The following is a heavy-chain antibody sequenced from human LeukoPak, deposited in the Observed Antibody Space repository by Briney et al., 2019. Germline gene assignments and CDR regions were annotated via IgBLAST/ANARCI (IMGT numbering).Heavy chain of an antibody. CDR3: TRLSHVAGAPKVSWFDP. V-gene: IGHV4-38-2*02. CDR1: AYSISNGFV. J-gene: IGHJ5*02. D-gene: IGHD1-26*01. CDR2: IYHSGTT. Sequence: SETLSLTCTVSAYSISNGFVWGWIRQPPGKGLEWIASIYHSGTTYYNPSHKSRVTMSVDTSKNQFSLRLSSVTAADTAVYYCTRLSHVAGAPKVSWFDPWGQGTLVTVSS.